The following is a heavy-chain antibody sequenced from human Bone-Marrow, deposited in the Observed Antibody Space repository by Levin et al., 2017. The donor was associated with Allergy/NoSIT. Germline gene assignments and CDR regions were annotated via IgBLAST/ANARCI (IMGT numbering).Heavy chain of an antibody. J-gene: IGHJ4*02. Sequence: PGGSLRLSCEASGYSFPNYWIGWVRLMPGKGLEWVAIIFPGGSDTRYNPSFQGQVTISADKSISTAYLQWSSLRASDTAMYYCARHNNYGFDYWGQGTLVTVSS. CDR2: IFPGGSDT. CDR3: ARHNNYGFDY. V-gene: IGHV5-51*01. D-gene: IGHD5-24*01. CDR1: GYSFPNYW.